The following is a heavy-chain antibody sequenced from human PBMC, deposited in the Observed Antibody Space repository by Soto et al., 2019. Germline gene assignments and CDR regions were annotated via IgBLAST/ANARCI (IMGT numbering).Heavy chain of an antibody. D-gene: IGHD5-18*01. CDR1: GSSITSRSYY. Sequence: SETLSLTCSVSGSSITSRSYYWGWIRQPPGKGLEWVGSIYYSGNTYYNPSLKSRVTISVDTSKNQFSLKLTSVTAADTAVYYCSRPLSSGYSYETWGQGTLVTVSS. CDR2: IYYSGNT. CDR3: SRPLSSGYSYET. V-gene: IGHV4-39*01. J-gene: IGHJ5*02.